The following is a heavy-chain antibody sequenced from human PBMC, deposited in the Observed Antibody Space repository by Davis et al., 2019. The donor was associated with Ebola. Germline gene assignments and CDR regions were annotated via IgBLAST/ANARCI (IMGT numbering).Heavy chain of an antibody. CDR2: ISGSGGST. CDR3: AKSGRSSSWYGGGFDY. V-gene: IGHV3-23*01. Sequence: PGGSLRLSCAASGFTFSSYAMSWVRQAPGKGLEWVSAISGSGGSTYYADSVKGRFTISRDNSKNTLYLQMNSLRAEDTAVYYCAKSGRSSSWYGGGFDYWGQGTLVTVSS. D-gene: IGHD6-13*01. CDR1: GFTFSSYA. J-gene: IGHJ4*02.